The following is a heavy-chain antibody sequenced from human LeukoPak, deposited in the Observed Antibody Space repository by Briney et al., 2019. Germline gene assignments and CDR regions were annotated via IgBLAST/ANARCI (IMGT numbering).Heavy chain of an antibody. Sequence: SQTLSLTCTVSGGSISSGDYYWSWIHQPPGTGLEWVGYIYYSGSTYYNPSLKSRVTISVDTSKNQFSLKLSSVTAADTAVYYCARVDENKQSGGMDVWGQGTTVTVSS. CDR2: IYYSGST. CDR1: GGSISSGDYY. CDR3: ARVDENKQSGGMDV. D-gene: IGHD1/OR15-1a*01. J-gene: IGHJ6*02. V-gene: IGHV4-30-4*01.